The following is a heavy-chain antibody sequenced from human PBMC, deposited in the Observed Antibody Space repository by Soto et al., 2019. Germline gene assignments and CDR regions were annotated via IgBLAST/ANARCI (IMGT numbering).Heavy chain of an antibody. CDR1: GFSISTYA. J-gene: IGHJ3*02. Sequence: EVQLLESGGGLVQPGGSLRLSCAASGFSISTYAMSWVRQAPGKGLEWVSAIRRSDGITDYADSVKGRFTISRDTSRNTLFLQMNSLRAEDTAIYYCVKDITGLGGANDFDIWGQGALVTVSS. CDR2: IRRSDGIT. D-gene: IGHD1-20*01. V-gene: IGHV3-23*01. CDR3: VKDITGLGGANDFDI.